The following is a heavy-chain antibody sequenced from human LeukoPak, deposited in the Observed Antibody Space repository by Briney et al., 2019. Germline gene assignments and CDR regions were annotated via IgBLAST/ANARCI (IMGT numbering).Heavy chain of an antibody. CDR1: GFSFRDRY. J-gene: IGHJ4*02. CDR2: ISPNSDNI. D-gene: IGHD5-12*01. Sequence: GGFLRLPCAATGFSFRDRYMSWIRQAPGKGMEWVAYISPNSDNIHYADSVKGRFTISRDNAKNSLFLQVNSLRAEDTAVYYCVRETGWLFDFWGQGTLVIVSS. V-gene: IGHV3-11*04. CDR3: VRETGWLFDF.